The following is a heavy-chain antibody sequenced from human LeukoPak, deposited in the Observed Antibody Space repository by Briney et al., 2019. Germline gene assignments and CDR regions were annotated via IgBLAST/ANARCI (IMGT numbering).Heavy chain of an antibody. CDR3: ARYSSSLFLDY. V-gene: IGHV4-4*07. CDR2: IYTSGST. J-gene: IGHJ4*02. Sequence: PSETLSLTCTVSGGSISSYYWSWIRQPAGKGLEWIGRIYTSGSTNYNPSLNSRVTMSVDTSKNQFSLSLSSVTAADTAVYYCARYSSSLFLDYWGQGTLVTVSS. D-gene: IGHD6-6*01. CDR1: GGSISSYY.